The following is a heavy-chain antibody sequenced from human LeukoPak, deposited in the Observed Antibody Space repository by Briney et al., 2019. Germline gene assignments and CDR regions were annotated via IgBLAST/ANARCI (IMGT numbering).Heavy chain of an antibody. D-gene: IGHD3-16*01. CDR1: GGTFSSYA. CDR2: IIPIFGTA. Sequence: GASVKVSCKASGGTFSSYAISWVRQAPGQGLEWMGGIIPIFGTANYAQKFQGRVTITADESTSTAYMELSSLRSEDTAVYYCARGGEQPTKFDYWGQGTLVTVSA. J-gene: IGHJ4*02. V-gene: IGHV1-69*13. CDR3: ARGGEQPTKFDY.